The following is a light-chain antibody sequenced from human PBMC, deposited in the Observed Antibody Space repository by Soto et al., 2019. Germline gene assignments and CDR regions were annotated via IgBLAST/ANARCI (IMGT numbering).Light chain of an antibody. CDR1: QGIRND. Sequence: DIQMTQFPYSLSASVGDRDTITCRASQGIRNDLAWYQQKPGKAPKRLIYAASSLQSGVPSRFSGSGSGTEFTLAISSLQPEDFATFYCLQHSTYPLTFGQGTKVEIK. J-gene: IGKJ1*01. V-gene: IGKV1-17*01. CDR2: AAS. CDR3: LQHSTYPLT.